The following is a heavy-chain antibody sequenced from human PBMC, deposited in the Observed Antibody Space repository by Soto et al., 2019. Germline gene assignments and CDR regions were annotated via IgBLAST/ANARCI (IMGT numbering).Heavy chain of an antibody. J-gene: IGHJ5*02. CDR3: VRDGTKTLRDWLDP. CDR1: GASISGFY. CDR2: IYATGTT. D-gene: IGHD1-1*01. V-gene: IGHV4-4*07. Sequence: SETLSLTCTVSGASISGFYWSWIRKSAGKGLEWIGRIYATGTTDYNPSLKSRVMMSVDTSKKQFSLKLRSVTAADTAVYYCVRDGTKTLRDWLDPWGQGISGTGSS.